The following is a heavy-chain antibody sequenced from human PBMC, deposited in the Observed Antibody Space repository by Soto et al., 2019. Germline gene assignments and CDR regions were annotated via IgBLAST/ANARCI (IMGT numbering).Heavy chain of an antibody. CDR2: VIPNLGVT. CDR3: ARDKGHCIGTSCPHFDY. V-gene: IGHV1-69*08. Sequence: QVQLVQSGAEVKKPGSSVKVSCQASGGTLSRYTFSWVRQAPGQGLEWMGRVIPNLGVTNYAKKFQGRFTIVVDTSTSTAYMALNSLRYEDTAVYYCARDKGHCIGTSCPHFDYWGQGTLVTVSS. D-gene: IGHD2-15*01. J-gene: IGHJ4*02. CDR1: GGTLSRYT.